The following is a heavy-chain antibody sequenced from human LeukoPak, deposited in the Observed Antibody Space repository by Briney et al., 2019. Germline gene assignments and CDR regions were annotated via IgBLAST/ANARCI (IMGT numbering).Heavy chain of an antibody. CDR1: GFTFSSYS. Sequence: PGGSLRLSCVASGFTFSSYSMNWVRQAPGKGLEWVSYISRSSSTIYYAGSVKGRFTISRDNGKNSLYLQMNSLRAEDTAVYYCARDGAGYCSTTSCYYFDYWGQGTLVTVSS. D-gene: IGHD2-2*03. V-gene: IGHV3-48*01. CDR2: ISRSSSTI. J-gene: IGHJ4*02. CDR3: ARDGAGYCSTTSCYYFDY.